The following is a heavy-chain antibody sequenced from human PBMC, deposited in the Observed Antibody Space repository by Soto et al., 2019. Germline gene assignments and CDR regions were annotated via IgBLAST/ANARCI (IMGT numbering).Heavy chain of an antibody. Sequence: SETLSLTCAVSGGSISSGGYSWSWIRHPPGKGLEWIGYMYHSGSTYYNPSLKSRVTISIDRSKNQFSLKLSSVTAADTAVYYYARVPDYWGQGILVTVSS. CDR2: MYHSGST. CDR3: ARVPDY. V-gene: IGHV4-30-2*01. J-gene: IGHJ4*02. CDR1: GGSISSGGYS. D-gene: IGHD2-2*01.